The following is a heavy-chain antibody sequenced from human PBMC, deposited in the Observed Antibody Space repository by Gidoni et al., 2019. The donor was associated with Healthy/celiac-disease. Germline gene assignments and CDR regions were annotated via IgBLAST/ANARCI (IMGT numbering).Heavy chain of an antibody. V-gene: IGHV1-2*02. CDR1: GYTFTGYY. Sequence: QVQLVQSGAEVKKPGDSVKVYCKASGYTFTGYYMHWVRQAPGQGLEWMGWINPNSRGTNYAQKFQGRVTMTRDTSISTAYMELSRLRSDDTAVYYCARVGRIAARGNWFDPWGQGTLVTVSS. J-gene: IGHJ5*02. CDR2: INPNSRGT. D-gene: IGHD6-6*01. CDR3: ARVGRIAARGNWFDP.